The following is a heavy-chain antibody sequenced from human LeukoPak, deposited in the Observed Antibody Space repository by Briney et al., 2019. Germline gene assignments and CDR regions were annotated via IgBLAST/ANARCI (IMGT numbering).Heavy chain of an antibody. CDR2: INAGNGNT. J-gene: IGHJ4*02. V-gene: IGHV1-3*01. Sequence: ASLKVSCKASGYTFTSYAMHWVRQAPGQRLEWMGWINAGNGNTKYSQKFQGRVTITRDTSASTAYMELSSLRSEDTAVYYCARAVAVGSSWYPLTDWGQGTLVTVSS. D-gene: IGHD6-13*01. CDR3: ARAVAVGSSWYPLTD. CDR1: GYTFTSYA.